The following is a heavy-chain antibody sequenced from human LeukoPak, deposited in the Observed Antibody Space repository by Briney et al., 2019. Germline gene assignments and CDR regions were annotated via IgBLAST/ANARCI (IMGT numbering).Heavy chain of an antibody. V-gene: IGHV3-30*03. CDR2: ISSDGRNN. CDR1: GFTFSSFG. D-gene: IGHD3-22*01. J-gene: IGHJ6*03. CDR3: ARGPSGYYAKYYYMDV. Sequence: GGSLRLSCAAAGFTFSSFGMHWVRQAPGKGLEGVAVISSDGRNNYYADSVKGRFTISRDNSKNSLDLQMNSLRAEETAVYYCARGPSGYYAKYYYMDVWGKGTTVTVSS.